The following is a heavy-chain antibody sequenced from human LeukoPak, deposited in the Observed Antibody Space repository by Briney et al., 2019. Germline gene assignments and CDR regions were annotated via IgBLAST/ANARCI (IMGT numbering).Heavy chain of an antibody. J-gene: IGHJ6*02. CDR1: GVTFSSYG. D-gene: IGHD6-19*01. V-gene: IGHV3-33*01. CDR3: AREREQWLDPVDYYYGMDV. CDR2: IWYDGSNK. Sequence: GGSLRLSCAASGVTFSSYGMHWVRQAPGKGLEWVAVIWYDGSNKYYADSVKGRFTISRDNSKNTLYLQMNSLRAEDTAVYYCAREREQWLDPVDYYYGMDVWGQGATVTVSS.